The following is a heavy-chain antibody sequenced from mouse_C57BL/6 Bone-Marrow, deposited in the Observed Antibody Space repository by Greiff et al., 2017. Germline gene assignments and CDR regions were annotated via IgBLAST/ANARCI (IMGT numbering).Heavy chain of an antibody. CDR1: GYTFTSYW. D-gene: IGHD2-3*01. CDR3: ARWLLRGGAMDY. CDR2: IDPSDSYT. V-gene: IGHV1-50*01. J-gene: IGHJ4*01. Sequence: QVQLQQPGAELVKPGASVKLSCKASGYTFTSYWMQWVKQRPGQGLEWIGEIDPSDSYTNYNQKFKGKATLTVDTSSSTAYTQLSSLTSEDSAVYYCARWLLRGGAMDYWGQGTSVTVSS.